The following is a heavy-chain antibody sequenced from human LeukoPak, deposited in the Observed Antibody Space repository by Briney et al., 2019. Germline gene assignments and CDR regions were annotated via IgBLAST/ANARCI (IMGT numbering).Heavy chain of an antibody. J-gene: IGHJ4*02. CDR1: GFTFSTSA. Sequence: PGGSLRLSCAASGFTFSTSAMNWVRQVPGKGLEWVSSIDYDSSHIYYAASVRGRFTISRGNARNSVYLQMDSLRVEDTAVYYCTRDPLRYLRVGHYDYWGQGTLVAVSS. CDR3: TRDPLRYLRVGHYDY. CDR2: IDYDSSHI. D-gene: IGHD3-9*01. V-gene: IGHV3-21*01.